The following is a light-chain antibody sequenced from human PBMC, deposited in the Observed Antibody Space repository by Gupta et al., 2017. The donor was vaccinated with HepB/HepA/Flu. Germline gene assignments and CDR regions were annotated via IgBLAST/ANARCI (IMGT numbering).Light chain of an antibody. CDR3: QQSDSTPRT. Sequence: DIQMTQSPSSLSASVGDRVTITCRASQSITNYLNWYQQKPGKAPKVLIYVASSLQSGVPSRFSGSGSGTDFTLTISRLQPEDFATYYCQQSDSTPRTFGQGTKVEIK. CDR1: QSITNY. J-gene: IGKJ1*01. CDR2: VAS. V-gene: IGKV1-39*01.